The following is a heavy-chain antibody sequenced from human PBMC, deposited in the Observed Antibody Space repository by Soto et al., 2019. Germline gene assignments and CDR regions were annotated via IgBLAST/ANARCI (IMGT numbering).Heavy chain of an antibody. CDR2: ISGSGGST. V-gene: IGHV3-23*01. CDR1: GFTFSSYA. D-gene: IGHD3-3*01. Sequence: AGGSLRLSCAASGFTFSSYAMSWVRQAPGKGLEWVSAISGSGGSTYYADSVKGRFTISRDNSKNTLYLQMNSLRAEDTAVYYCAKVGGLDFWSGYYDYWGQGTLVTVSS. CDR3: AKVGGLDFWSGYYDY. J-gene: IGHJ4*02.